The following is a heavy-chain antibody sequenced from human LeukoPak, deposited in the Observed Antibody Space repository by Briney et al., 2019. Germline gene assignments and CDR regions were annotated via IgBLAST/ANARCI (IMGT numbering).Heavy chain of an antibody. Sequence: GGPLRLSCAASGFTFSSYSMNWVRQAPGKGLEWVSYISSSGSTIYYADSVKGRFTISRDNAKNSLYLQMNSLRAEDTAVYYCARRSRSGFHFDYWGQGTLVTVSS. CDR1: GFTFSSYS. CDR3: ARRSRSGFHFDY. J-gene: IGHJ4*02. CDR2: ISSSGSTI. D-gene: IGHD6-13*01. V-gene: IGHV3-48*04.